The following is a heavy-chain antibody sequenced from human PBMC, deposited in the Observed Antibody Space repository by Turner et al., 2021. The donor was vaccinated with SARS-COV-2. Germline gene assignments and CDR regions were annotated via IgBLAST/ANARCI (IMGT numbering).Heavy chain of an antibody. CDR1: GFTFSSYA. CDR2: ITSRSSYI. D-gene: IGHD2-2*01. V-gene: IGHV3-21*01. Sequence: EVQLLESGGGLVQPGGSLRLSCAASGFTFSSYAMSWVRQAPGKGLEWVSSITSRSSYIYYADSVKGRFTISRDNAKNSLYLQMNSLRAEDTAVYYCAREIVVPAAYGGGFDYWGQGTLVTVSS. J-gene: IGHJ4*02. CDR3: AREIVVPAAYGGGFDY.